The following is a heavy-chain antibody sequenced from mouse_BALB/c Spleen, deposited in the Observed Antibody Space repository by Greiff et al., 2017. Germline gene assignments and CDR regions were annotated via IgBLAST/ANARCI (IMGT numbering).Heavy chain of an antibody. V-gene: IGHV3-6*02. J-gene: IGHJ3*01. CDR3: AHRQLAY. D-gene: IGHD6-1*01. CDR2: ISYDGSN. CDR1: GYSITSGYY. Sequence: DVKLQESGPGLVKPSQSLSLTCSVTGYSITSGYYWNWIRQFPGNKLEWMGYISYDGSNNYNPSLKNRISITRDTSKNQFFLKLNSVTTEDTATYYCAHRQLAYWGQGTLVTVSA.